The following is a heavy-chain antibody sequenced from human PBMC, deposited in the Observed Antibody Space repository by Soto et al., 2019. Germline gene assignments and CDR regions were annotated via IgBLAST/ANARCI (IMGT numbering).Heavy chain of an antibody. Sequence: SETLSLTCAVYGGSFSGYYWSWIRQPPGKGLEWIGEINHSGSTNYNPSLKSRVTISVDTSKNQFSLKLSSVTAADTAVYYCARRKLRYFDWLLGSAFDIWGQGTMVS. CDR2: INHSGST. CDR1: GGSFSGYY. V-gene: IGHV4-34*01. J-gene: IGHJ3*02. D-gene: IGHD3-9*01. CDR3: ARRKLRYFDWLLGSAFDI.